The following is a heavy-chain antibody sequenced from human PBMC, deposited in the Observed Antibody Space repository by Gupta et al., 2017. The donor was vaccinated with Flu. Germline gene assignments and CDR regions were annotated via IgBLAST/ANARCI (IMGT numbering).Heavy chain of an antibody. V-gene: IGHV4-31*03. Sequence: QVQLQESGPGLVKPSQTLSLTCSVSDEDLPSGCGLRRGGYYCNWIRQHPWKGLEWIGYIYYRGNTDYNPSLKSRVNISVDKSKNQFSLKLSSVTAADTAVYYCARLAGPRGFGGYDYYYYYGMDVWGQGTTVTVSS. CDR3: ARLAGPRGFGGYDYYYYYGMDV. CDR1: DEDLPSGCGLRRGGYY. D-gene: IGHD5-12*01. J-gene: IGHJ6*02. CDR2: IYYRGNT.